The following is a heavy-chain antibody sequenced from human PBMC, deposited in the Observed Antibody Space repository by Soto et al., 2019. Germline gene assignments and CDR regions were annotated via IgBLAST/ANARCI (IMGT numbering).Heavy chain of an antibody. D-gene: IGHD2-15*01. CDR1: GGSISSGGYS. V-gene: IGHV4-30-2*01. J-gene: IGHJ4*02. CDR2: IYHSGST. CDR3: ASGRVVAAQH. Sequence: QLQLQESGSGLVKPSQTLSLTCAVSGGSISSGGYSWSWIRQPPGKGLEWIGYIYHSGSTYYNPSLNSRVTTSVDRSKTQVSLKLSCVTAADTAVYYCASGRVVAAQHWGQGTLVTVSS.